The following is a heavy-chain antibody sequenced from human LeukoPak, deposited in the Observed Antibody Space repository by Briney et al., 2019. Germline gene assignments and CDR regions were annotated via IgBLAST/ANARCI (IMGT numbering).Heavy chain of an antibody. V-gene: IGHV3-30*04. CDR1: GVSLSNYA. J-gene: IGHJ4*02. D-gene: IGHD4-17*01. CDR2: ISFDGTNK. Sequence: GGSLRLSCTASGVSLSNYAMHWVRRPPGRGLEWVAVISFDGTNKYYGDSVEGRLSVSRDNSKNTLYLQMNSLRPDDTAMYYCATDYGDYEPIDYWGQGTLVTVSS. CDR3: ATDYGDYEPIDY.